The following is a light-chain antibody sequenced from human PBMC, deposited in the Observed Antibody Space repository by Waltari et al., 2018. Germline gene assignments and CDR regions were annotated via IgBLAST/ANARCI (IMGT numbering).Light chain of an antibody. V-gene: IGKV1-27*01. CDR1: QDIGNF. CDR2: AAS. CDR3: QKYNTAPPT. Sequence: DIQMTQSTSSLSASIGDRVTITCRASQDIGNFLAWYQQIPGKVPRVLIYAASSLQSGVPSRFSGSGSGTDFTLTISGLQPEDVATYYCQKYNTAPPTFGPGTRVEMK. J-gene: IGKJ1*01.